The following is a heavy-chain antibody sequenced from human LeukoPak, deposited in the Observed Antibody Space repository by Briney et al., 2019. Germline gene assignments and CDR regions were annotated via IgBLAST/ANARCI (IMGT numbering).Heavy chain of an antibody. D-gene: IGHD5-18*01. CDR1: GGSIRSNNYY. Sequence: PSETLSLTCTVSGGSIRSNNYYWSWIRQPPGKGLEWIGYIYHSGSTYYNPSLKSRVTISVDRSKNQFSLKLSSVTAADTAVYYCARGGQLWAGGSGVFDYWGQGTLVTVSS. V-gene: IGHV4-30-2*01. CDR3: ARGGQLWAGGSGVFDY. CDR2: IYHSGST. J-gene: IGHJ4*02.